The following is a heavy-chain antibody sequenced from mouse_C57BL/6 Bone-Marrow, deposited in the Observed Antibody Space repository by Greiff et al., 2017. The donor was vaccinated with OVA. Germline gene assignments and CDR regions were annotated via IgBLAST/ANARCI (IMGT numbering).Heavy chain of an antibody. CDR1: GFSLTSYG. CDR3: AKVGQLRLRN. CDR2: IWRGGST. J-gene: IGHJ3*01. D-gene: IGHD3-2*02. Sequence: VMLVESGPGLVQPSQSLSITCTVSGFSLTSYGVHWVRQSPGKGLEWLGVIWRGGSTDYNADFMSRLSITKDTSKGQVFFKMHSLQADDTAICSCAKVGQLRLRNWGQGTLVTVSA. V-gene: IGHV2-5*01.